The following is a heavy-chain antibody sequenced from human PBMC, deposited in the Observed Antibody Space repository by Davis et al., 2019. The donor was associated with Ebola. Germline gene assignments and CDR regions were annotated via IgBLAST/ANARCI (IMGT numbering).Heavy chain of an antibody. D-gene: IGHD1-1*01. CDR3: AKGAAQLEWDY. J-gene: IGHJ4*02. Sequence: GESLKISCAASGFTFSSYGMHWVRQAPGKGLEWVAVISYDGSNKYYADSVKGRFTISRDNSKNTLYLQMNSLRAEDTAVYYCAKGAAQLEWDYWGQGTLVTVSS. CDR2: ISYDGSNK. V-gene: IGHV3-30*18. CDR1: GFTFSSYG.